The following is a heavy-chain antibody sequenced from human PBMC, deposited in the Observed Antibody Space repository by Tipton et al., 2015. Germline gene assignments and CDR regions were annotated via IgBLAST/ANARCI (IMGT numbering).Heavy chain of an antibody. D-gene: IGHD2-21*02. CDR2: IFHRGDT. J-gene: IGHJ4*02. V-gene: IGHV4-38-2*01. CDR3: ASPSLPHDRGDYYFQS. Sequence: TLSLTCDVSGYSISSGYYWSWIRQPPGKGLEWIGSIFHRGDTNYNPSLKSRLTMSLDMSKNQFSLKLSSVTAADTAVYYCASPSLPHDRGDYYFQSWGQGSLVTVSS. CDR1: GYSISSGYY.